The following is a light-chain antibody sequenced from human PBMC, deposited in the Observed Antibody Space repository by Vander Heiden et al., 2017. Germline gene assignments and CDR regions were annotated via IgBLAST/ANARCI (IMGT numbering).Light chain of an antibody. Sequence: QSALTQPASVSGSPGQSITISFTGTSSDVGGYNYVSWYQQHPGKAPKLMIYEVSNRPAGVSNRFSGSKSGNTASLTISGLQAEDEADYYCSADTSSSTPAFGGGTKLTVL. CDR2: EVS. CDR1: SSDVGGYNY. CDR3: SADTSSSTPA. J-gene: IGLJ2*01. V-gene: IGLV2-14*01.